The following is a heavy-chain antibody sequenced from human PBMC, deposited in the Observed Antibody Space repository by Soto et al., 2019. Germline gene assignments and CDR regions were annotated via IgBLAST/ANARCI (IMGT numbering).Heavy chain of an antibody. CDR1: GYTFASYA. CDR2: ISAYNGNT. V-gene: IGHV1-18*01. J-gene: IGHJ4*02. CDR3: ARASPPPDY. Sequence: QVQLVQSGAEVKKPGASVKVSCKASGYTFASYAISWMRQAPGQGLEWMGWISAYNGNTNYAQKRKGRVTMTTDTSTSTAYMELRSLGSDDSAVYYCARASPPPDYRGQGTLVTVSS.